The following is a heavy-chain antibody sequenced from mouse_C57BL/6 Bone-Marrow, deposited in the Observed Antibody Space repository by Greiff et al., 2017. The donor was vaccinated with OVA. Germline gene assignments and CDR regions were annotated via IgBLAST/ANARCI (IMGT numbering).Heavy chain of an antibody. CDR1: GYTFTSYT. V-gene: IGHV1-4*01. D-gene: IGHD2-1*01. CDR3: ARGGICYGNYGWFAY. Sequence: QVQLQQSGAELARPGASVKMSCKASGYTFTSYTMHWVKQRPGQGLEWIGYSNPSSGYTKYNQKFKDKATLTADKSSSTAYMQLSSLTSEDSAVYYCARGGICYGNYGWFAYWGQGTLVTVSA. J-gene: IGHJ3*01. CDR2: SNPSSGYT.